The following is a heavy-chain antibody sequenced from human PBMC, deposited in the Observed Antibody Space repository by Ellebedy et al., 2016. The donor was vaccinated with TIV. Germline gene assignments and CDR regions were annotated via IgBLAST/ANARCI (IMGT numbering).Heavy chain of an antibody. Sequence: GGSLRLSCAASGFTFSNYAMSWVRQSPGKGLDWVSLISGNGEYTYYADSVKGRLTISRDNSMDTLYLQMNSLGVGDTAVYYCAKLGFDILTGSGGMDVWGQGTTVTVSS. CDR3: AKLGFDILTGSGGMDV. J-gene: IGHJ6*02. V-gene: IGHV3-23*01. CDR1: GFTFSNYA. CDR2: ISGNGEYT. D-gene: IGHD3-9*01.